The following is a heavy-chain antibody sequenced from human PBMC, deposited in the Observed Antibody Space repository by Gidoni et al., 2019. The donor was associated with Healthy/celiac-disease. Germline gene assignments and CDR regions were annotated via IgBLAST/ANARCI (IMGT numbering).Heavy chain of an antibody. V-gene: IGHV3-33*01. CDR2: IWYDGSNK. J-gene: IGHJ6*02. CDR1: GFTLSSYG. CDR3: AREGEMIFDV. Sequence: QVQLVESGGGVVQPGRSLRRSCEASGFTLSSYGWHWVRQAPGKGLEWVAVIWYDGSNKYYADSVKGRFTISRDNSKNTLYLQMNSLRAEDTAVYYCAREGEMIFDVWGQGTTVTVSS. D-gene: IGHD2-15*01.